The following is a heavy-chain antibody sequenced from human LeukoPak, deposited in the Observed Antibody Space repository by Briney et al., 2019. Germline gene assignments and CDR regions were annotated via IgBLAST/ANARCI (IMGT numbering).Heavy chain of an antibody. Sequence: SETLSLTCTVSGYSISSGSYYWSWIRQPAGKGLEWIGRIYTSGSTNYNPSLKSRVTISVDTSKNQFSLKLSSVTAADTAVYYCARVLRFLEWSAKEGWFDPWGQGTLVTVSS. CDR2: IYTSGST. V-gene: IGHV4-61*02. J-gene: IGHJ5*02. CDR1: GYSISSGSYY. CDR3: ARVLRFLEWSAKEGWFDP. D-gene: IGHD3-3*01.